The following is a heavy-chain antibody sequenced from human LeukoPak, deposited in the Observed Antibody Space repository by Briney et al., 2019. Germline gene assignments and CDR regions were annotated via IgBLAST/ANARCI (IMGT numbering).Heavy chain of an antibody. J-gene: IGHJ6*02. CDR1: GFTFISYA. V-gene: IGHV3-23*01. CDR3: ARYGSGSYWNYYYGMDV. Sequence: GGSLRVSCAASGFTFISYAMGWVRQALGKGLEWVSAISGSGGSTYYADSVKGRFTISRDNSKNTLYLQMNSLRAEDTAVYYCARYGSGSYWNYYYGMDVWGQGTTVTVSS. CDR2: ISGSGGST. D-gene: IGHD3-10*01.